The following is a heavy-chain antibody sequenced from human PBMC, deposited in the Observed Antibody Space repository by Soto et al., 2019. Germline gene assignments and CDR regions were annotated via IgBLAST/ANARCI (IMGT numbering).Heavy chain of an antibody. J-gene: IGHJ4*02. Sequence: GRSLRLSCAASGFTFSSYAMRWVRQAPGKGLEWVSAISGSGGSTYYADSVKGRFTISRDNSKNTLYLQMNSLRAEDTAVYYCAKYSLPTHNYDDCYYWGKGSRVTASS. CDR2: ISGSGGST. D-gene: IGHD4-4*01. CDR3: AKYSLPTHNYDDCYY. CDR1: GFTFSSYA. V-gene: IGHV3-23*01.